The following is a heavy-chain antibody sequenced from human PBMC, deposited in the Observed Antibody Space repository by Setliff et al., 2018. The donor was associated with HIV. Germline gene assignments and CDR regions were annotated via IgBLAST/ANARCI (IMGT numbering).Heavy chain of an antibody. J-gene: IGHJ5*02. CDR1: GFIFSTYA. CDR3: ARGVATHLDP. CDR2: ISYDGSNK. D-gene: IGHD5-12*01. Sequence: GGSLRLSCAASGFIFSTYAMHWVRQAPGKGLEWVAVISYDGSNKYYADTVKGRFTISRDNAKNSLYLQMNSLRAEDTAVYYCARGVATHLDPWGQGSLVTVSS. V-gene: IGHV3-30*07.